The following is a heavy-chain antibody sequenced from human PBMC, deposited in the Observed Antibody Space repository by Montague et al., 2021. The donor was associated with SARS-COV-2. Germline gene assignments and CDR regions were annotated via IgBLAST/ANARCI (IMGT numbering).Heavy chain of an antibody. CDR3: ASGRMVPYSSSWTTLYYYYGMDV. Sequence: CAISGDSVSRNSAAWNWIRQSPSRGLEWLGRTYYGSKWYNDYAVSVKSRITINPDTSKNQFSLQLNSVTPEDTAVYYCASGRMVPYSSSWTTLYYYYGMDVWGQGTTVTVSS. D-gene: IGHD6-13*01. CDR1: GDSVSRNSAA. V-gene: IGHV6-1*01. CDR2: TYYGSKWYN. J-gene: IGHJ6*02.